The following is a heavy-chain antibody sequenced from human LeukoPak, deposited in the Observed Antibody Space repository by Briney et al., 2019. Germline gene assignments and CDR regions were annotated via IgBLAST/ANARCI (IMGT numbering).Heavy chain of an antibody. V-gene: IGHV1-69*01. J-gene: IGHJ4*02. D-gene: IGHD6-19*01. CDR1: GGTFSSYD. CDR3: ARDRIAVAGTVLDY. CDR2: IIPIFGTA. Sequence: GSSVKVSCKASGGTFSSYDISWVRQAPGQGLEWMGVIIPIFGTANYAQKFQGRVTITADESTSTAYMELSSLRSEDTAVYYCARDRIAVAGTVLDYWGQGTLVTVSS.